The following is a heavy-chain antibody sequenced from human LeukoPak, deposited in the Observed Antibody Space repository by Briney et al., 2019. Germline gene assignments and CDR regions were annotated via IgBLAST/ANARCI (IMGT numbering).Heavy chain of an antibody. D-gene: IGHD3-3*01. Sequence: GRSLRLSCAASGFTFSSYAMHWVRQAPGKGLEWVAVISYDGSNKYYADSVKGRFTISRDNSKNTLYLQMNNLRAEDTAVYYCARDRAAPDFWGGYYRPHYYGMDVWGQGTTVTVSS. V-gene: IGHV3-30-3*01. CDR1: GFTFSSYA. J-gene: IGHJ6*02. CDR2: ISYDGSNK. CDR3: ARDRAAPDFWGGYYRPHYYGMDV.